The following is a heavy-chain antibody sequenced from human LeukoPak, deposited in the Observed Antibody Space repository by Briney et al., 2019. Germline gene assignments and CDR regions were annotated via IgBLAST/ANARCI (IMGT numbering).Heavy chain of an antibody. CDR1: GGSISGYY. CDR2: IYYSGST. D-gene: IGHD6-19*01. Sequence: PSETLSLTCTVSGGSISGYYWSWIRQPPGKGLEWVGYIYYSGSTNYNPSLKSRVTISVDTSKNQFSLKLNSVTAADTAVYYCARRPHTGYSGDWGPHDYYYGMNVWGQGTTVTVSS. CDR3: ARRPHTGYSGDWGPHDYYYGMNV. V-gene: IGHV4-59*08. J-gene: IGHJ6*02.